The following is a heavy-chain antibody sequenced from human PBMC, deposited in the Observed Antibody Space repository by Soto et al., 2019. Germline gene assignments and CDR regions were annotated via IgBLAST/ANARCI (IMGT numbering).Heavy chain of an antibody. CDR2: ILPMFGTA. Sequence: QMQLVQSGAEVKRPGSSMKVSCTASGGTFSTYPVNWVRQAPGQGLEWMGVILPMFGTANIAQKFQGRVTITADKSTSTVDMELSSLRSEDTAVYYCAREGASIVGATGALDIWGQGTMVSVSS. J-gene: IGHJ3*02. CDR3: AREGASIVGATGALDI. CDR1: GGTFSTYP. D-gene: IGHD1-26*01. V-gene: IGHV1-69*06.